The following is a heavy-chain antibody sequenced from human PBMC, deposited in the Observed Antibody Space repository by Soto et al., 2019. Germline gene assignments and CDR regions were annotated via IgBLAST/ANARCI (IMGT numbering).Heavy chain of an antibody. CDR1: GGTFSSYT. Sequence: QVQLVQSGAEVQKPGSSVKVSCKASGGTFSSYTISWVRQAPGQGREWMGRIIPILGIANYAQKFQGRVTITADKSTSTAYMELSSLRSEDTAVYYCAFYCSSTSCYSDWFDPWGQGTLVTVSS. CDR2: IIPILGIA. D-gene: IGHD2-2*01. V-gene: IGHV1-69*02. J-gene: IGHJ5*02. CDR3: AFYCSSTSCYSDWFDP.